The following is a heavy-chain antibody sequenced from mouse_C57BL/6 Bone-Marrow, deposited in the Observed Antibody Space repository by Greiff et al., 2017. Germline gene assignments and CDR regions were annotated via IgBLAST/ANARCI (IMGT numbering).Heavy chain of an antibody. V-gene: IGHV5-6*02. CDR1: GFTFSSYG. D-gene: IGHD2-3*01. Sequence: EVKLMESGGDLVKPGGSLKLSCAASGFTFSSYGMSWVRQTPDQRLEWVATISSGGSYTYYPDSVKGRFTISRDNAKNTLYLQMSSLTSEDTAMYYCARRWLLPFAYWGQGTLVTVSA. J-gene: IGHJ3*01. CDR2: ISSGGSYT. CDR3: ARRWLLPFAY.